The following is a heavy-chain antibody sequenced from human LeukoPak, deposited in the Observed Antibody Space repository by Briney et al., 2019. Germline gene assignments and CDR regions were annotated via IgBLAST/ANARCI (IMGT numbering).Heavy chain of an antibody. CDR2: ISYIGST. J-gene: IGHJ3*01. CDR1: GDSFTTHY. D-gene: IGHD3-22*01. V-gene: IGHV4-59*11. CDR3: ASDSISMNAFDA. Sequence: SETLSLTCTVSGDSFTTHYWSWIQQPPGRGLEWFGYISYIGSTNYNPSLKSRVTISIDTSKDEVSLMLTSVTAADTAVYYCASDSISMNAFDAWGQGTMVTVSS.